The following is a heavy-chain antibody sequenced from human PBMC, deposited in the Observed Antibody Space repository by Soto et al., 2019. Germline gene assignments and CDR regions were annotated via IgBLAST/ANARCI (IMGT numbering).Heavy chain of an antibody. D-gene: IGHD2-2*01. J-gene: IGHJ6*02. CDR2: IYPGDSDT. CDR3: AREGLDCSSTSCHYYYYYGMDV. Sequence: SGESLKISCKGSGYSLTSYWIGWVRQMPGKGLEWMGIIYPGDSDTRYSPSFQGQVTISADRSISTAYLQWSSLKASDTAMYYCAREGLDCSSTSCHYYYYYGMDVWGQGTTVTVSS. CDR1: GYSLTSYW. V-gene: IGHV5-51*01.